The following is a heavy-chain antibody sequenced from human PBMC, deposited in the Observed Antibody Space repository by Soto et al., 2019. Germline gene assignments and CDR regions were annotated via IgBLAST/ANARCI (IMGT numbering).Heavy chain of an antibody. CDR2: INASGGRT. D-gene: IGHD2-21*02. CDR3: GRILPPATFDY. V-gene: IGHV1-46*03. J-gene: IGHJ4*02. CDR1: GYTFTSYY. Sequence: QVQLVQSGAEVKKPGASVKVSCKASGYTFTSYYVHWIRQAPGQGLEWMGIINASGGRTTYAPKFQGRVTMTRDTSTSTVYMELRSLTSGDTATYFCGRILPPATFDYWGQGTLVTVSS.